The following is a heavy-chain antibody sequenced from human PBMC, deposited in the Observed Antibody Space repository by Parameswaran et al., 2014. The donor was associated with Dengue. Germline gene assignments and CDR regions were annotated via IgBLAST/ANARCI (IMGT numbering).Heavy chain of an antibody. Sequence: WVRQAPGQGLEWMGWISAYNGNTNYAQKLQGRVTMTTDTSTSTAYMELRSLRSDDTAVYYCARSAARRGGYYYYGMDVWGQGTTVTVSS. V-gene: IGHV1-18*01. CDR3: ARSAARRGGYYYYGMDV. D-gene: IGHD6-6*01. CDR2: ISAYNGNT. J-gene: IGHJ6*02.